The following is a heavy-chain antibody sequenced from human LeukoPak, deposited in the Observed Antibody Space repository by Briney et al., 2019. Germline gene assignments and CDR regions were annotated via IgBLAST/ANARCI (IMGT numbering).Heavy chain of an antibody. CDR2: ISSSSSYI. Sequence: KPGGSLRLSCAASGFTFSCYSMNWVRQAPGKGLEWVSSISSSSSYIYYADSVKGRFTISRDNAKNSLYLQMNSLRAEDTAVYYCARDGSDGGTFDIWGQGTMVTVSS. CDR3: ARDGSDGGTFDI. V-gene: IGHV3-21*01. D-gene: IGHD4-23*01. CDR1: GFTFSCYS. J-gene: IGHJ3*02.